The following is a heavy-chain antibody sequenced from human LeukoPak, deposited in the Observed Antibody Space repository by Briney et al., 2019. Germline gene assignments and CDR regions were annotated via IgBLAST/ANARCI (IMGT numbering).Heavy chain of an antibody. J-gene: IGHJ4*02. CDR2: IYPGDSDT. CDR1: GYSFTSYW. CDR3: ARLFSPSKLELRGDYFDY. V-gene: IGHV5-51*01. Sequence: GESLKISCKGSGYSFTSYWIGWVRQMPGKGQEWMGIIYPGDSDTRYSPSFQGQVTISADKSISTAYLQWSSLKASDTAMYYCARLFSPSKLELRGDYFDYWGQGTLVTVSS. D-gene: IGHD1-7*01.